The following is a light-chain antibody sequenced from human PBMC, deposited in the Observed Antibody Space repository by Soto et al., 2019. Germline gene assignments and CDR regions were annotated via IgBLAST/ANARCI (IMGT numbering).Light chain of an antibody. J-gene: IGKJ1*01. CDR1: QSVNSK. V-gene: IGKV3-15*01. CDR3: QQYNNWPGT. CDR2: GAS. Sequence: EIVLTQSPATLSVSPGERATLSCRASQSVNSKLAWYQQKPCQAPRLLFYGASTGATVIPARFSGSWSETEFTLYISSLKSDDCAVYYCQQYNNWPGTFGQGTKVEIK.